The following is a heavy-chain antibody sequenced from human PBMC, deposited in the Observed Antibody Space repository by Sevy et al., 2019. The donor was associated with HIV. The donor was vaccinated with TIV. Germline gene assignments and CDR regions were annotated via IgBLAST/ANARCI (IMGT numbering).Heavy chain of an antibody. CDR2: ITAYKGNT. CDR3: ARAPSGSQGPGQYFHH. J-gene: IGHJ1*01. Sequence: ASVKVSCKASGYTFTNYHITWVRQAPGQGLEWMGWITAYKGNTNYAQSLQGRVTMTTDTSTSTAYMELRSLRSDDTAVYYCARAPSGSQGPGQYFHHWGQGTLVTVSS. CDR1: GYTFTNYH. D-gene: IGHD1-26*01. V-gene: IGHV1-18*01.